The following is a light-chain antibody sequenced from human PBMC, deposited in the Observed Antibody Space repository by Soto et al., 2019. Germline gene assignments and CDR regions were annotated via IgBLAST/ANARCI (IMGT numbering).Light chain of an antibody. CDR1: SSDIGGYNY. Sequence: SVLTQPASVSGSPGQWITISCTGTSSDIGGYNYVSWYQQYPGKAPKLMIYDVTTRPSGVSNRFSGSKSGNTASLTISGLQAEDEADYYCSSYSSSSTAYVFGSGTKVTVL. CDR3: SSYSSSSTAYV. CDR2: DVT. V-gene: IGLV2-14*01. J-gene: IGLJ1*01.